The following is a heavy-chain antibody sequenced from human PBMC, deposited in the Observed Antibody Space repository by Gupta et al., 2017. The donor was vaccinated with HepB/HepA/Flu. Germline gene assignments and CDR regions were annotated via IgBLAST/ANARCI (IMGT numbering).Heavy chain of an antibody. CDR3: SIPPCGCYHAYYVDS. D-gene: IGHD1-26*01. Sequence: QVQLLQDGPGVKKPGSSVKVSCKAAGGTLRESVGSGVPQAPGQGLEWMGRLIPILGAPNYAQKFQGRVTFTADQSTSTAYMELRSLRSEDTVFYYCSIPPCGCYHAYYVDSWGQGTLVTISS. CDR1: GGTLRESV. CDR2: LIPILGAP. V-gene: IGHV1-69*11. J-gene: IGHJ4*02.